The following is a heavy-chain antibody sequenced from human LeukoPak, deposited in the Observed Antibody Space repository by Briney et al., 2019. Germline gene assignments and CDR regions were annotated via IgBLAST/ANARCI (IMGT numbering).Heavy chain of an antibody. CDR2: IRYDGSNK. CDR3: AKGTDKWELLRRRSFDY. D-gene: IGHD1-26*01. J-gene: IGHJ4*02. Sequence: PGGSLRLSCAASGFTFSSYGMHWVRQAPGKGLEWVAFIRYDGSNKYYADSVKGRFTISRDNSKNTLYLQMNGLRAEDTAVYYCAKGTDKWELLRRRSFDYWGQGTLVTVSS. CDR1: GFTFSSYG. V-gene: IGHV3-30*02.